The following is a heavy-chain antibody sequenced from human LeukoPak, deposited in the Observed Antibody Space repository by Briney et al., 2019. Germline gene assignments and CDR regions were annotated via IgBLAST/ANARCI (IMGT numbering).Heavy chain of an antibody. CDR3: ARYPARGWLHIPYYFDY. CDR1: GGSISSYY. CDR2: IYYSGST. V-gene: IGHV4-59*01. J-gene: IGHJ4*02. D-gene: IGHD5-24*01. Sequence: SETLSLTCTVSGGSISSYYWSWIRQPPGKGLEWIGYIYYSGSTNYNPSLKSRVTISVDTSKNQFSLKLSSVTAADTAVYYCARYPARGWLHIPYYFDYWGQGTLVTVSS.